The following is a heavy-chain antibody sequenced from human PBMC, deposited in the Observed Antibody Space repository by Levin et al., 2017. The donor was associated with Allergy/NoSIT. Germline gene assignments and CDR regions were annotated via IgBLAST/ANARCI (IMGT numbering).Heavy chain of an antibody. V-gene: IGHV3-15*01. CDR3: TTRSRVNVVGSDY. CDR1: RFTFSKVW. D-gene: IGHD2-21*01. J-gene: IGHJ4*02. Sequence: PGGSLRLSCVASRFTFSKVWMNWVRQAPGKGLEWVGRMKSHSDGGTVDYAASVTGRFTISRDDSKNTFFLQMNSLKIEDTAVYYCTTRSRVNVVGSDYWGQGSLVTVSS. CDR2: MKSHSDGGTV.